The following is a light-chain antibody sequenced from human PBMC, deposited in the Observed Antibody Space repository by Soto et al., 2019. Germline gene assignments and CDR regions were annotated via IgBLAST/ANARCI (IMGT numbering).Light chain of an antibody. J-gene: IGKJ1*01. V-gene: IGKV3-11*01. CDR2: DAS. CDR3: QHRSNWPGT. CDR1: QSVSSY. Sequence: EIVLTQSPGTLSLSPGERATLSCRASQSVSSYLAWYQQKPGQAPRLLIYDASSRATGIPARFSGSGSGTDFTLTISSLEPEDFAVYYCQHRSNWPGTFGQGTKVEIK.